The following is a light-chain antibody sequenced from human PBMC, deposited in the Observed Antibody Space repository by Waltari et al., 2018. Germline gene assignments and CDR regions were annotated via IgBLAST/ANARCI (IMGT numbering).Light chain of an antibody. J-gene: IGKJ4*01. V-gene: IGKV3-11*01. CDR3: QQRSDWPLT. Sequence: EIVLTQSPATLSLSPGARAPLSCRASQSVSTYLAWYQQKPGQAPRVLIYDASNRATGIPARFSGSGSGTDFTLTISSLESEDFAVYYCQQRSDWPLTFGGGTKVEIK. CDR2: DAS. CDR1: QSVSTY.